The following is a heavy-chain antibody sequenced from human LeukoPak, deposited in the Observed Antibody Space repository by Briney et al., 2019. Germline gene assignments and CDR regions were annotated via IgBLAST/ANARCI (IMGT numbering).Heavy chain of an antibody. J-gene: IGHJ4*02. Sequence: PGGSLRLSCAASGFTFSSYAMSWVRQAPGKGLEWVSAISGSGGSTYYADSVKGRFTISRDNSKNTLYLQMNSLRAEDTAVYYCAKDPLLCSSTSCYGYYFDYWGQGTLVTVSS. D-gene: IGHD2-2*01. CDR1: GFTFSSYA. CDR3: AKDPLLCSSTSCYGYYFDY. CDR2: ISGSGGST. V-gene: IGHV3-23*01.